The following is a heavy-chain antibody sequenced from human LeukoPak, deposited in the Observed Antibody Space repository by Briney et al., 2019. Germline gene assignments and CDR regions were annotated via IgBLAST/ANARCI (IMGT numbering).Heavy chain of an antibody. CDR3: AVATIRYFDY. V-gene: IGHV4-61*02. CDR1: GGSISSGSYY. D-gene: IGHD5-12*01. Sequence: NPSQTLSLTCTVSGGSISSGSYYWSWIRQPAGKGLEWIGRIYSSGSTNYNPSLKSRVTISVDTSKNQFSLKLSSVTAADTAVYYCAVATIRYFDYWGQGTLVTVSS. J-gene: IGHJ4*02. CDR2: IYSSGST.